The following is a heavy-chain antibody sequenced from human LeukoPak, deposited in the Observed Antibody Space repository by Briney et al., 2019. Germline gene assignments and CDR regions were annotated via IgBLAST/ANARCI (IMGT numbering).Heavy chain of an antibody. J-gene: IGHJ1*01. CDR3: ARGRGYYDSSGYYRHFQH. CDR2: IIPIFSTA. D-gene: IGHD3-22*01. V-gene: IGHV1-69*13. CDR1: GGTFSSYA. Sequence: SVKVSCKASGGTFSSYAISWVRQAPGQGLEWMGGIIPIFSTANYAQKFQGRVTITAGESTSTAYMELSSLRSEDTAVYYCARGRGYYDSSGYYRHFQHWGQGTLVTVSS.